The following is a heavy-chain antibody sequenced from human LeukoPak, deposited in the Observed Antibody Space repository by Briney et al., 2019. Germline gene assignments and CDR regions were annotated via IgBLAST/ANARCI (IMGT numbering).Heavy chain of an antibody. J-gene: IGHJ6*02. D-gene: IGHD6-13*01. V-gene: IGHV1-69*13. CDR3: ASPSSSWYSYYGVDV. Sequence: ASVKVSCKASGGTFSSYAISWVRQAPGQGLEWMGGIIPIFGTANYAQKFQGRVTITADESTSTAYMELSSLRSEDTAVYYCASPSSSWYSYYGVDVWGQGTTVTVSS. CDR2: IIPIFGTA. CDR1: GGTFSSYA.